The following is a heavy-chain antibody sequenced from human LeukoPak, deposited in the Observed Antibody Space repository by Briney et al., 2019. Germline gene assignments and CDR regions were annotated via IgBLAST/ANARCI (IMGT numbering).Heavy chain of an antibody. CDR3: ARGGPTNFDY. Sequence: TPSEALSLTCTVSGGSISSGDYYRSWIRQPPGKGLEWIGYVYYSGSTYYNPSLKSRVTISVDTSKNQFSLKLSSVTAADTAVYYCARGGPTNFDYWGQGTLVTVSS. CDR1: GGSISSGDYY. J-gene: IGHJ4*02. CDR2: VYYSGST. V-gene: IGHV4-30-4*08.